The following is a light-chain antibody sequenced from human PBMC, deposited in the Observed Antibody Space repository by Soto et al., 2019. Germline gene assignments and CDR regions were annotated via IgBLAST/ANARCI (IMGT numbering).Light chain of an antibody. CDR3: QQYYSTPRT. CDR2: WSS. J-gene: IGKJ1*01. V-gene: IGKV4-1*01. CDR1: QTVLYSSNNKNH. Sequence: DGVMTQSPDSLSVSLGEMATLNCKSSQTVLYSSNNKNHLAWYQQRPGQPPKLLFSWSSTRESGVPDRFSASGSGTDFTLSIGSLQAEDVAVYYCQQYYSTPRTFGQRTKVDNK.